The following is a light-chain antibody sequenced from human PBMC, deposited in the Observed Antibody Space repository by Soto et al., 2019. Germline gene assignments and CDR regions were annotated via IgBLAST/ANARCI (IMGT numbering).Light chain of an antibody. CDR1: QNIRDN. CDR3: QQYVSSPRT. V-gene: IGKV3-15*01. CDR2: GTS. Sequence: TQSPATLSVSPGERATLSCRASQNIRDNLAWYQQRPGQAPRLLIYGTSTRATGVPARFSGRGFGTDFTLTISRLEPEDFAVYYCQQYVSSPRTFGQGTKVDIK. J-gene: IGKJ1*01.